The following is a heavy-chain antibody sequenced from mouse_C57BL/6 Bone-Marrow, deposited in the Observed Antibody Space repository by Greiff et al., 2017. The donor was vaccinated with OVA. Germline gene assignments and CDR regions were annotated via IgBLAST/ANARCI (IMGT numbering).Heavy chain of an antibody. J-gene: IGHJ1*03. Sequence: VKLMESGPGLVAPSQSLSITCTVSGFSLTSYGVDWVRQSPGKGLEWLGVIWGVGSTNYNSALKSRLSISKDNSKSQGFLKMNSRQTDDTAMYYWARRTPWYFDVWGTGTTVTVSS. CDR1: GFSLTSYG. CDR2: IWGVGST. CDR3: ARRTPWYFDV. V-gene: IGHV2-6*01.